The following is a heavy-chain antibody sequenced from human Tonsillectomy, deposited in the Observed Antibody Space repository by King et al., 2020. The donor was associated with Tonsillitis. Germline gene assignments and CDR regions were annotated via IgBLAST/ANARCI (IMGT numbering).Heavy chain of an antibody. D-gene: IGHD3-22*01. V-gene: IGHV1-2*02. CDR1: GYTFTGYY. CDR3: ARDFITANAFDI. Sequence: VQLVESGAELKKPGASVKVSCKASGYTFTGYYMHWVRQAPGQGLEWMGWINPNTGGTKYEQKFQGRLTMTRDTSISTAYMELSRLRSDDTAVYYCARDFITANAFDIWGQGKMVTVSS. J-gene: IGHJ3*02. CDR2: INPNTGGT.